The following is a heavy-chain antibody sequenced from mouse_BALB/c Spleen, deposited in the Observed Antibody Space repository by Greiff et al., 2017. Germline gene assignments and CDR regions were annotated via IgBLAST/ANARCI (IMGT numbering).Heavy chain of an antibody. D-gene: IGHD2-3*01. CDR2: INSNGGST. J-gene: IGHJ4*01. Sequence: VQLKQSGGGLVQPGGSLKLSCAASGFTFSSYGMSWVRQTPDKRLELVATINSNGGSTYYPDSVKGRFTISRDNAKNTLYLQMSSLKSEDTAMYYCARGSLYDYDAMDYWGQGTSVTVSS. CDR3: ARGSLYDYDAMDY. CDR1: GFTFSSYG. V-gene: IGHV5-6-3*01.